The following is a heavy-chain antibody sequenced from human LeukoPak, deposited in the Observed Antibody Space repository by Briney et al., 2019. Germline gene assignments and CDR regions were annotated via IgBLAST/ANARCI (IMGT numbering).Heavy chain of an antibody. CDR3: ARGRYYYGSGRLFDY. D-gene: IGHD3-10*01. J-gene: IGHJ4*02. V-gene: IGHV1-3*01. CDR1: GYTFTSYA. Sequence: GASVKVSCKASGYTFTSYAMHWVRQAPGQRLGWMGWINAGNGNTKYSQKFQGRVTITRDTSASTAYMELSSLRSEDTAVYYCARGRYYYGSGRLFDYWGQGTLVTVSS. CDR2: INAGNGNT.